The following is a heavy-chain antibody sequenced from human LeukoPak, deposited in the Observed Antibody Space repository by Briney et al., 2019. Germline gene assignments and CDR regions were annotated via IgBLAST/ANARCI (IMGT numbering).Heavy chain of an antibody. CDR3: AKDLSVESAYDRGGFQH. Sequence: GASVKVSCKASGGTFSSYATSWVRQAPGRGLEWMGRVIPILGIANYAQKFQGRVTITADKSTSTAYMELSSLRSEDTAVYYCAKDLSVESAYDRGGFQHWGQGTLVTVSS. J-gene: IGHJ1*01. V-gene: IGHV1-69*04. CDR2: VIPILGIA. CDR1: GGTFSSYA. D-gene: IGHD3-22*01.